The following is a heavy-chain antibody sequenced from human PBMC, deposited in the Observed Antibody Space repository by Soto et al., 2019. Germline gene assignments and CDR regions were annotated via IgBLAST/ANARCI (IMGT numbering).Heavy chain of an antibody. CDR2: IYYSGST. Sequence: SETLSLTCTVSGGSISSYYWSWIRQPPGKGLEWIGYIYYSGSTNYNPSLKSRVTISVDTSKNQFSLKLSSVTAADTAVYYCARMGYYGSVSYRIYYYYYLAVWGKGTTVTVSS. CDR3: ARMGYYGSVSYRIYYYYYLAV. CDR1: GGSISSYY. V-gene: IGHV4-59*01. D-gene: IGHD3-10*01. J-gene: IGHJ6*03.